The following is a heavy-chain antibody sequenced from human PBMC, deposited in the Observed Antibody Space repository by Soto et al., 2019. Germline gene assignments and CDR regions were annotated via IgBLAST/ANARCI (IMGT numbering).Heavy chain of an antibody. CDR3: ARADPPSVTIFGVVIKSRRYYGMDV. V-gene: IGHV3-30-3*01. CDR2: ISYDGSNK. J-gene: IGHJ6*02. Sequence: GGSLRLSCAASGFTCSSYAMHWVRQAPGKGLEWVAVISYDGSNKYYADSVKGRFTISRDNSKNTLYLQMNSLRAEDTAVYYCARADPPSVTIFGVVIKSRRYYGMDVWVQGT. D-gene: IGHD3-3*01. CDR1: GFTCSSYA.